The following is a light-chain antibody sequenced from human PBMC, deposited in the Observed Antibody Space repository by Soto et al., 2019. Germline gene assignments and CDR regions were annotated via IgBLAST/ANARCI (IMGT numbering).Light chain of an antibody. CDR2: DAF. CDR3: QHRSNWPLT. Sequence: DIQMTQSPSSLSASVGDRVTITCQASQDIRNYLNWYQQKPGKVPKVLIYDAFNLQTGVPSRFSGSGSGTDFTFTISSLEPEDFAVYYCQHRSNWPLTFGGGTKVEIK. CDR1: QDIRNY. J-gene: IGKJ4*01. V-gene: IGKV1-33*01.